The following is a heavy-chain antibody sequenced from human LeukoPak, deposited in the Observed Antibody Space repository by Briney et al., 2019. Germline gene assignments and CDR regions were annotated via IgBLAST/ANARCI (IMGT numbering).Heavy chain of an antibody. D-gene: IGHD4-17*01. CDR1: GYSFTSYW. J-gene: IGHJ4*02. CDR3: ARRGDRALYGDYVFDY. Sequence: GESLKISCKGSGYSFTSYWIGWVRQMPGKDLEWMGIIYPGDSDTRYSPSFQGQVTISADKSISTAYLQWSSLKASDTAMYYCARRGDRALYGDYVFDYWGQGTLVTVSS. V-gene: IGHV5-51*01. CDR2: IYPGDSDT.